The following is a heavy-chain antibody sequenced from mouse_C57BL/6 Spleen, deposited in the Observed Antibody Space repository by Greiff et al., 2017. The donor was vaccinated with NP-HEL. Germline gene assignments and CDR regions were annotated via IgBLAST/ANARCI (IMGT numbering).Heavy chain of an antibody. CDR1: GYTFTSYW. Sequence: VQLQQPGAELVRPGTSVKLSCKASGYTFTSYWMHWVKQRPGQGLEWIGVIDPSDSYTNSHQKFKGKATLTVDTSSSTAYMQLSSLTSEDSAVYYCARRVDGYDVRYFDYWGQGTTLTVSS. CDR2: IDPSDSYT. CDR3: ARRVDGYDVRYFDY. V-gene: IGHV1-59*01. D-gene: IGHD2-2*01. J-gene: IGHJ2*01.